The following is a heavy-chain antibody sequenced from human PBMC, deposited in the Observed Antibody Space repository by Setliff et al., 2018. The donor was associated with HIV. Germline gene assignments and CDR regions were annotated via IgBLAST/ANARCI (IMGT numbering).Heavy chain of an antibody. CDR1: GYTFTSYS. D-gene: IGHD6-13*01. CDR3: VRRATAAEVFDY. J-gene: IGHJ4*02. Sequence: GASVKVSCKASGYTFTSYSMHWVRQAPGQRLEWMGWLRTGTGDTSYSVKFQGRLTITRDTSANTAYMELSNLRSEDTAVYYCVRRATAAEVFDYWSQGTLVTVSS. CDR2: LRTGTGDT. V-gene: IGHV1-3*04.